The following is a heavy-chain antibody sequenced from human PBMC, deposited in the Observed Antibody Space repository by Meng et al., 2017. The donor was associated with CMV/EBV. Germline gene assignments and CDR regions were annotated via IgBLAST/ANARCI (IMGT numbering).Heavy chain of an antibody. CDR3: ARGALPGYDFWSGYYFHYFDY. CDR2: IYYGGST. Sequence: SETLSLTCTVSGGSISSGGYYWSWIRQHPGKGLEWIGYIYYGGSTYYNPSLKSRVTISVDTSKNQFSLKLSSVTAADTAVYYCARGALPGYDFWSGYYFHYFDYWGQGTLVTVSS. J-gene: IGHJ4*02. V-gene: IGHV4-31*03. D-gene: IGHD3-3*01. CDR1: GGSISSGGYY.